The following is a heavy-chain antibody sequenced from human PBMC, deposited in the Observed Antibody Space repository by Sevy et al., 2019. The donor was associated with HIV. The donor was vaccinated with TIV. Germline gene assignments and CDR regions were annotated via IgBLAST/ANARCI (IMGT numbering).Heavy chain of an antibody. CDR2: IRQDGNEI. CDR1: GFAFRSRA. V-gene: IGHV3-7*01. J-gene: IGHJ4*02. CDR3: ARRYFDV. Sequence: GGSLRLSCVASGFAFRSRAMSWVRQAPGKGLEWVANIRQDGNEIYYADSVKGRFTISRDNAMQSLYLEMNNLRVEDSGIYYCARRYFDVWGQGTLVTVSS.